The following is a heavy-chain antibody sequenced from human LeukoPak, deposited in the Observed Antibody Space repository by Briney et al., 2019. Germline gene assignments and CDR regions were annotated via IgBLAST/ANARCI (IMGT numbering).Heavy chain of an antibody. CDR1: GFTFSNYW. CDR3: AKDQVAVAGTATLDY. Sequence: GGSLSLSCAASGFTFSNYWMSWVRQAPGKGLEWVANIKEDGSEKYYVDSVKGRFTISRDNARNSLYLQMNSLRAEDTAVYYCAKDQVAVAGTATLDYWGQGTLVTVSS. J-gene: IGHJ4*02. V-gene: IGHV3-7*01. CDR2: IKEDGSEK. D-gene: IGHD6-19*01.